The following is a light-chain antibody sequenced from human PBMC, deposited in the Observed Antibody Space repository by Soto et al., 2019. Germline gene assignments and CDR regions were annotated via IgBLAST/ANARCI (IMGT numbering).Light chain of an antibody. CDR3: QQYVRAFRS. V-gene: IGKV1-5*03. CDR1: QSISTW. CDR2: KAS. J-gene: IGKJ1*01. Sequence: DIQMTQSPSTLSASVGDRVTITCRASQSISTWLAWYQQKPGTAPKLLIYKASSLQSGVPSRFSGSGSWTEFTLTISSLQPDDFATYYCQQYVRAFRSFGQGTKVDIK.